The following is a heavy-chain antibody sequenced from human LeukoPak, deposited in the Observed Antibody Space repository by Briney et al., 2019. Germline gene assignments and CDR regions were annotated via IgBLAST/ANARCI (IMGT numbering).Heavy chain of an antibody. Sequence: ASVTVSFTASGYTFTNYGFSWVRQPPGQGLEWMGWISTFNGNANYAQNLQGRVTMTTDTSTSTVYMELRSLRSDDTAVYYCARVELVAVASWFYYWGQGTLVSVSS. J-gene: IGHJ4*02. D-gene: IGHD2-15*01. CDR1: GYTFTNYG. CDR3: ARVELVAVASWFYY. CDR2: ISTFNGNA. V-gene: IGHV1-18*01.